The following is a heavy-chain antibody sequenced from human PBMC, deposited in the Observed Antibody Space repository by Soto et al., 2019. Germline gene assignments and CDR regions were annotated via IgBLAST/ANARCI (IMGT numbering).Heavy chain of an antibody. V-gene: IGHV1-8*02. Sequence: QVQLVQSGAEVKKPGASVKVSCKTSGYTFTNDDINWVRQAAGQGLEWIGWMSPNSGNTGYAQKFQGRVTLTRDNYISTAYMELSSLRSEDTAVYYCARGMSDGFGEVSWGQGTLVTVSS. D-gene: IGHD3-10*01. CDR2: MSPNSGNT. CDR1: GYTFTNDD. CDR3: ARGMSDGFGEVS. J-gene: IGHJ5*02.